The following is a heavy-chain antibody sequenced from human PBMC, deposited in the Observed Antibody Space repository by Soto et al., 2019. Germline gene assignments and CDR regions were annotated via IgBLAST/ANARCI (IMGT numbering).Heavy chain of an antibody. CDR2: IYYSGST. J-gene: IGHJ6*02. CDR1: GGSISSYY. Sequence: QVQLQESGPGLVKPSETLSLTCTVSGGSISSYYWSWIRQPPGKGLEWIGYIYYSGSTNYNPSLKCRVPLSVDTSTRQFSLKLSSVTAADTAVYYCARDPDFTGYDGMDVWGQGTTVTVSS. CDR3: ARDPDFTGYDGMDV. V-gene: IGHV4-59*01. D-gene: IGHD2-21*02.